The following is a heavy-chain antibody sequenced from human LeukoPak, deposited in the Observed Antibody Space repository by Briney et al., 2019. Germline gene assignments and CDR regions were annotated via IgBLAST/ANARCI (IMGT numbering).Heavy chain of an antibody. D-gene: IGHD2-15*01. J-gene: IGHJ4*02. Sequence: SETLSLTCTVSDGSISSYYWSWIRQPPGKGLEWIGYIYYSGSTKYNPSLKSRVTISIDTSKNQFSLKLSSVTAADTAVYYCARVEVDYYFDYWGQGTLVTVSS. CDR2: IYYSGST. CDR1: DGSISSYY. V-gene: IGHV4-59*12. CDR3: ARVEVDYYFDY.